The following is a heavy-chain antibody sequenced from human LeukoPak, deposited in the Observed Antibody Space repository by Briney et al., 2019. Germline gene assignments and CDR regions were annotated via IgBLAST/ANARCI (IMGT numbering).Heavy chain of an antibody. J-gene: IGHJ6*02. CDR3: ATDRWSDGSGYLSYYGMDV. Sequence: SETLSLTCTVSGGSVSSGSYHWSWIRQPPGKGLEWIGYIYNTGSTNYNPSLKSRVTISLDTSTNQFSLKLTSVTAADTAVYYCATDRWSDGSGYLSYYGMDVWGQGTTVTVSS. V-gene: IGHV4-61*01. CDR1: GGSVSSGSYH. D-gene: IGHD3-22*01. CDR2: IYNTGST.